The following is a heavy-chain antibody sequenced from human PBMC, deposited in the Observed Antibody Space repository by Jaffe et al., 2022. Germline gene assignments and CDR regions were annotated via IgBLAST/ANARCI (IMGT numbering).Heavy chain of an antibody. D-gene: IGHD4-17*01. CDR3: ARDSTVTTAFDI. CDR2: ISSSGSTI. V-gene: IGHV3-48*03. J-gene: IGHJ3*02. Sequence: EVQLVESGGGLVQPGGSLRLSCAASGFTFSSYEMNWVRQAPGKGLEWVSYISSSGSTIYYADSVKGRFTISRDNAKNSLYLQMNSLRAEDTAVYYCARDSTVTTAFDIWGQGTMVTVSS. CDR1: GFTFSSYE.